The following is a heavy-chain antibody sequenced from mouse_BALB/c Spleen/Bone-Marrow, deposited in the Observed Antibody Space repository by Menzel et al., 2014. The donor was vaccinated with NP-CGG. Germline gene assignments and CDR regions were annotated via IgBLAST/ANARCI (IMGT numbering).Heavy chain of an antibody. V-gene: IGHV14-3*02. CDR2: IDPANGNT. CDR3: AVYDYEGFAY. J-gene: IGHJ3*01. Sequence: VQLQQSGAELVKPGASVKLSCTASGFNIKDTYMHWVKQRPEQGLEWIGRIDPANGNTKYDPKFQGKATITADTSSNTAXXQLSSLTSEDTAVYYCAVYDYEGFAYWGQGTLVTVSA. D-gene: IGHD2-4*01. CDR1: GFNIKDTY.